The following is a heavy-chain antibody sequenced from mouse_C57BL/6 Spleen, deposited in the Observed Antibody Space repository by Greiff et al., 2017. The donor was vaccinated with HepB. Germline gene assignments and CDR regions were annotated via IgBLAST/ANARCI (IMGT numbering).Heavy chain of an antibody. D-gene: IGHD1-1*01. J-gene: IGHJ2*01. CDR1: GYTFTSYW. CDR3: ARSSTVVAGYFDY. CDR2: INPSSGYT. Sequence: VQLQQSGAELAKPGASVKLSCKASGYTFTSYWMHWVKQRPGQGLEWIGYINPSSGYTKYNQKFKDKATLTADKSSSTAYMQLSSLTYEDSAVYCCARSSTVVAGYFDYWGQGTTLTVSS. V-gene: IGHV1-7*01.